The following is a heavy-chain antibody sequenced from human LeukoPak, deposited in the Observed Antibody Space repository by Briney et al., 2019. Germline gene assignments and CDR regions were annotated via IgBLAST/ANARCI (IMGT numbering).Heavy chain of an antibody. CDR1: GYTFTSYA. V-gene: IGHV1-3*04. J-gene: IGHJ4*02. CDR2: INTGNGNT. CDR3: AKYRSSWHFDY. D-gene: IGHD6-13*01. Sequence: ASVKVSCKASGYTFTSYARHWVRQAPGQRLEWMGWINTGNGNTKFSQKFQGRVTITRDTSASTAYMELSSLRSEDTAVYYCAKYRSSWHFDYWGQGTLVTVSS.